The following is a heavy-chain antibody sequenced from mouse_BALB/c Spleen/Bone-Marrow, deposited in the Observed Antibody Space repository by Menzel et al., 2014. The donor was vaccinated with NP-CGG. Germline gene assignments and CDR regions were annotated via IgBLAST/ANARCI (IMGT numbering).Heavy chain of an antibody. CDR3: APNWDRGFAY. V-gene: IGHV4-1*02. CDR1: GFDFSRYW. Sequence: VQLKESGGGLVQPGGSLKLSWAASGFDFSRYWMSWVRQAPGKGLEWIGEINPDSSTINYTPSLKDKSIISRDNAKNTLYLQMSKVRSENTALCYCAPNWDRGFAYWGQGTLVTVSA. CDR2: INPDSSTI. D-gene: IGHD4-1*01. J-gene: IGHJ3*01.